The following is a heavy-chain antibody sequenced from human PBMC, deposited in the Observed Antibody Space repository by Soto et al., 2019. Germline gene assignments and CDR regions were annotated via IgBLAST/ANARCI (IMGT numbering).Heavy chain of an antibody. CDR1: GFTFSSYS. CDR3: ARGGSTGDRGAFDI. Sequence: GSLRLSCAASGFTFSSYSMNWVRQAPGKGLEWLSSISSSSSYIYYADSVKGRFTISRDNAKNSLYLQMNSLRAEDSAVYCGARGGSTGDRGAFDIWGQGTMVTVSS. D-gene: IGHD7-27*01. V-gene: IGHV3-21*01. J-gene: IGHJ3*02. CDR2: ISSSSSYI.